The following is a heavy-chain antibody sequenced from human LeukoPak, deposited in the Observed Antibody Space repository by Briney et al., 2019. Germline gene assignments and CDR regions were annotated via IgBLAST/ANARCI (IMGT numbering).Heavy chain of an antibody. Sequence: KTSALMTLTCASYDGSISDYYCSWIHQPPGKRQEWIGIFHHNASTNYNPSLKSRVTISADTSKNPSSLQLSTVTAADTAMYYCASIGDPDVGGVEAFDICGQRTMFTASS. CDR1: DGSISDYY. D-gene: IGHD2-8*02. CDR3: ASIGDPDVGGVEAFDI. J-gene: IGHJ3*02. CDR2: FHHNAST. V-gene: IGHV4-34*01.